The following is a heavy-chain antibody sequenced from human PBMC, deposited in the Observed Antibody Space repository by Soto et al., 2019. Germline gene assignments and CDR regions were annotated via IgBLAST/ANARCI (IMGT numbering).Heavy chain of an antibody. CDR3: ARAYYDILTGYYINYGMDV. V-gene: IGHV1-2*04. D-gene: IGHD3-9*01. CDR1: GYTFTGYY. Sequence: ASVKVSCKASGYTFTGYYIHWVRQAPGQGLERMGWINPNSGGTNYAQKFQGWVTMTRDTSISTAYMELSRLRSDDTAVYYCARAYYDILTGYYINYGMDVWGQGTTVTVSS. J-gene: IGHJ6*02. CDR2: INPNSGGT.